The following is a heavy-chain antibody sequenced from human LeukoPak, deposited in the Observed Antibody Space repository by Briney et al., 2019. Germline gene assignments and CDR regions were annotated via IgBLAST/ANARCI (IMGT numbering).Heavy chain of an antibody. Sequence: PGGSLRLSCAASGFTFSSYSMEWVRQAPGKGLEWVSHISSSWSTIYYADSVKGRFTISRDNAENSPYLQMNSLRAEDTAVYYCARVLLERPGIDSFDIWGQGTTVTVSS. CDR3: ARVLLERPGIDSFDI. V-gene: IGHV3-48*01. CDR2: ISSSWSTI. CDR1: GFTFSSYS. D-gene: IGHD1-1*01. J-gene: IGHJ3*02.